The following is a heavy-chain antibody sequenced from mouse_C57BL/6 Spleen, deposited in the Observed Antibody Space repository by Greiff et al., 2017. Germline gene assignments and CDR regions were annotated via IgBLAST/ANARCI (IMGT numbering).Heavy chain of an antibody. V-gene: IGHV1-19*01. J-gene: IGHJ2*01. CDR2: FNPYNGGT. D-gene: IGHD1-1*01. CDR1: GYTFTDYY. CDR3: ARNYHYFDY. Sequence: EVQLQQSGPVLVKPGASVKMSCKASGYTFTDYYMNWVKQSHGKSLEWIGVFNPYNGGTSYNPKFKGKATLTVDKSSSTAYMELNSLTSEDSAGYYCARNYHYFDYWGQGTTLTVSS.